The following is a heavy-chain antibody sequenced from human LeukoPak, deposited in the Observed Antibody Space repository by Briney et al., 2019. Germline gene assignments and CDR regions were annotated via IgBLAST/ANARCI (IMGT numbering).Heavy chain of an antibody. CDR2: TSYDGSDT. CDR1: GFTFSSYG. Sequence: GGSLRPSCATSGFTFSSYGMHWVRQAPDKGLEWVAVTSYDGSDTYYADSVKGRFTISRDNSKNTVYLQIKSLRAEDTAVYYCAKDRWIRRISMAGQDYWGRGTLVTVSS. J-gene: IGHJ2*01. D-gene: IGHD6-19*01. CDR3: AKDRWIRRISMAGQDY. V-gene: IGHV3-30*18.